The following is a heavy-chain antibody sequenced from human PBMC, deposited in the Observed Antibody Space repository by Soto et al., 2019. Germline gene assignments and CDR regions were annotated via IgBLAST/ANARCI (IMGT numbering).Heavy chain of an antibody. J-gene: IGHJ5*02. CDR3: ARSGGSELFTMVRGVIFWFDP. Sequence: TGGSLRLSCAASGFTFSSYSMNWVRQAPGKGLEWVSSISSSSSYIYYADLVKGRFTISRDNAKNSLYLQMNSLRAEDTAVYYCARSGGSELFTMVRGVIFWFDPWGQGTLVTVSS. CDR1: GFTFSSYS. V-gene: IGHV3-21*01. CDR2: ISSSSSYI. D-gene: IGHD3-10*01.